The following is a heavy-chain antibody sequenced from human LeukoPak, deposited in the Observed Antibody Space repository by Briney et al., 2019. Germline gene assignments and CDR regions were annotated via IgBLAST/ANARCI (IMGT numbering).Heavy chain of an antibody. Sequence: GGSLRLSCAASGFAIIGYAMYWVRQAPGKGLEFVASISHDATERYRESVKGRFTIYRDTSKKTVYLQMNTLRAEDSALYYCTRTGLGDRLGNGLDAWGQGTQVTVSS. J-gene: IGHJ5*02. CDR2: ISHDATE. CDR1: GFAIIGYA. V-gene: IGHV3-30*04. CDR3: TRTGLGDRLGNGLDA. D-gene: IGHD3-9*01.